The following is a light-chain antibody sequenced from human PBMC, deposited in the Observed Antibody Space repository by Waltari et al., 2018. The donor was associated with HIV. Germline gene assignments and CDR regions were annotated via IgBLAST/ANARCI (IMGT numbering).Light chain of an antibody. CDR1: LSASTSY. V-gene: IGKV3-20*01. Sequence: ESVLTQSPGSLSLSPGERATLSCRASLSASTSYLAWYKQQPGQAATLLIYGPSSRATGIPNRVSGSGSGTDFTLTSSRLEPEDVAVYYCQQYGSAPWTFGQGTKVEIK. CDR2: GPS. J-gene: IGKJ1*01. CDR3: QQYGSAPWT.